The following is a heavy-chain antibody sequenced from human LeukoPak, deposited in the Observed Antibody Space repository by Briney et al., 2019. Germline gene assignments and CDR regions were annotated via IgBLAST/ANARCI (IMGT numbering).Heavy chain of an antibody. CDR1: GFTFRAYA. CDR2: ISDSGSST. J-gene: IGHJ4*02. D-gene: IGHD1-26*01. CDR3: AKKSVGTTTGGPFDY. Sequence: GGSLRLSCAASGFTFRAYAMSWVRQAPGKGLEWVSGISDSGSSTNYADSVKGWFTISRDNSKNTLYLQMNSLKAEDTALYYGAKKSVGTTTGGPFDYWGQGTLVIVSS. V-gene: IGHV3-23*01.